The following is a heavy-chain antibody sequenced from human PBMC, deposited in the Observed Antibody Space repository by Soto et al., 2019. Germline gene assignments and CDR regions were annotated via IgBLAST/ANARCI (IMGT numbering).Heavy chain of an antibody. J-gene: IGHJ6*02. D-gene: IGHD6-25*01. CDR2: ILFDGSNQ. CDR1: GFTFSTHN. Sequence: PGGSLRLSCAASGFTFSTHNMHWVRQAPGKGLEWVALILFDGSNQYYADSVKGRFTISRDNSKNTVHVEMNSLRVEDTAVYYCARDSGYSNGHGMDVWGQGTTVTVSS. V-gene: IGHV3-30-3*01. CDR3: ARDSGYSNGHGMDV.